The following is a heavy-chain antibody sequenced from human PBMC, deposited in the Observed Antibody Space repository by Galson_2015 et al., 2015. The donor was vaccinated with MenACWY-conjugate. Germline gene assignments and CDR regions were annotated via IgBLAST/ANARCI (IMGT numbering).Heavy chain of an antibody. V-gene: IGHV1-46*02. CDR2: INPYGGST. CDR3: AREPTYSGSFGWFDP. J-gene: IGHJ5*02. D-gene: IGHD1-26*01. CDR1: GYTFNTYY. Sequence: SVKVSCKASGYTFNTYYMHWVRQAPGQGLEWVGIINPYGGSTTYAQKFQGRVTISMDTSNNQFSLRLTSMTAADTAMYYCAREPTYSGSFGWFDPWGQGTLVTVSS.